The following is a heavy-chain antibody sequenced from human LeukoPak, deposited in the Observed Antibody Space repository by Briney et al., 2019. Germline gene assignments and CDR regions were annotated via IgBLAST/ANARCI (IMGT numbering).Heavy chain of an antibody. CDR2: INHSGST. Sequence: SETLSLTCAVYGGSFSGYYWSWIRQPPGKGLEWIGEINHSGSTNYNPSLKSRVTISVDTSKNQFSLKLSSVTAADTAVYYCARGERAYCGGDCSGSLDYWGQGTLVTVSS. CDR3: ARGERAYCGGDCSGSLDY. J-gene: IGHJ4*02. D-gene: IGHD2-21*02. CDR1: GGSFSGYY. V-gene: IGHV4-34*01.